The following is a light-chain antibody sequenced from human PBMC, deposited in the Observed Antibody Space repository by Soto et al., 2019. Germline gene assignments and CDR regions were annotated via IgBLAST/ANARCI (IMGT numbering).Light chain of an antibody. Sequence: ESVLTQSPGTLSMSPGERATLSCRASQSVSSSYSAWYQQQPGQAPRILIYGASSRATGISDRFSGSGSGTDFTLTISRLEPEDFAVYYCQQYGSSPFTFGPGTKVDIK. CDR1: QSVSSSY. V-gene: IGKV3-20*01. CDR2: GAS. J-gene: IGKJ3*01. CDR3: QQYGSSPFT.